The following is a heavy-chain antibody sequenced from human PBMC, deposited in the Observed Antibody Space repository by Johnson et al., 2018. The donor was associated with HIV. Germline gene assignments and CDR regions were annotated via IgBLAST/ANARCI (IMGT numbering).Heavy chain of an antibody. CDR1: GFTFSSYW. J-gene: IGHJ3*02. CDR3: AKVRGVGATAAFDI. V-gene: IGHV3-7*05. Sequence: VQLVESGGGLVQPGGSLRLSCAASGFTFSSYWMSWVRQAPGKGLEWVANIKQDGSEKYYVDSVKGRFTISRDNAKKSLYLQMNSLRAEDTAVYYCAKVRGVGATAAFDIWGQGTMVTVSS. CDR2: IKQDGSEK. D-gene: IGHD1-26*01.